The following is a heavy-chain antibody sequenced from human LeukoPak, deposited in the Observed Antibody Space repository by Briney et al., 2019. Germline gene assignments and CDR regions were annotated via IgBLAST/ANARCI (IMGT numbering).Heavy chain of an antibody. CDR2: IWYDGSNQ. CDR3: ETDRNSGKYSDY. D-gene: IGHD1-26*01. J-gene: IGHJ4*02. CDR1: GLTFRNYG. V-gene: IGHV3-33*01. Sequence: PGGSLRLSCAASGLTFRNYGMHWVRKAPGKGLEWVAVIWYDGSNQYYVDSVKGRFTVSRDNAKNTQYLQMNSLRAEDTAVYYCETDRNSGKYSDYWGQGTLVTVSS.